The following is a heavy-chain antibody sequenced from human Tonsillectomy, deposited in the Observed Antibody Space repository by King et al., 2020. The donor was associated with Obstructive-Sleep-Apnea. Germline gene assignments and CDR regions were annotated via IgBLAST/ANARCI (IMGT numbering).Heavy chain of an antibody. Sequence: VQLVESGGGLVQPGGSLRLSCVASGFTFRTFSMNLVRQAPGRGLEWVSHISSDGSTKYYADSVKGRFSPSRDNAKNSLYLQMNSLRDEDTAVYYCARLVDDYGDYVNWYFDLWGRGTRVTVSS. V-gene: IGHV3-48*02. CDR1: GFTFRTFS. J-gene: IGHJ2*01. D-gene: IGHD4-17*01. CDR3: ARLVDDYGDYVNWYFDL. CDR2: ISSDGSTK.